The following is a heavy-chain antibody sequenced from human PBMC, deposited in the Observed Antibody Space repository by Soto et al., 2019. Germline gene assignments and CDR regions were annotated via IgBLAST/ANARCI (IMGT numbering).Heavy chain of an antibody. CDR3: ARGATRNPYYYDSSGYHLDAFDI. D-gene: IGHD3-22*01. J-gene: IGHJ3*02. V-gene: IGHV4-59*01. CDR1: GGSISSYY. CDR2: IYYSGST. Sequence: SETLSLTCTVSGGSISSYYWSWIRQPPGKGLEWIGYIYYSGSTNYNPSLKSRVTISVDTSKNQFSLKLSSVTAADTAVYYCARGATRNPYYYDSSGYHLDAFDIWGQGTMVTVSS.